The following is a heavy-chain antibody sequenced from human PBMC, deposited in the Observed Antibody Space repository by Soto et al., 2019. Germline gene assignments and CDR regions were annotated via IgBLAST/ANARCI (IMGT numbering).Heavy chain of an antibody. J-gene: IGHJ3*02. Sequence: PSETLSLTCTVSGGSISSYYWSWIRQPPGKGLEWIGYIYYSGSTNYTPSLKSRVTISVDTSKNQFSLKLSSVTAADTAVYYCARADSSGIAAFDIWGQGTMVTVSS. CDR2: IYYSGST. V-gene: IGHV4-59*01. D-gene: IGHD3-22*01. CDR3: ARADSSGIAAFDI. CDR1: GGSISSYY.